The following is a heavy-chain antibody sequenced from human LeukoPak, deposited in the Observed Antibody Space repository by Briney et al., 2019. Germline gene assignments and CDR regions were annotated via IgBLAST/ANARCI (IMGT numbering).Heavy chain of an antibody. CDR2: INHSGST. D-gene: IGHD4-17*01. Sequence: SETLSLTCAVYGGSFSGYYWSWIRQPPGKGLEWIGEINHSGSTNYNPSLKSRVTISVDTSKNQFSLKLSSVTAADTAVYYCARGPGYGDNRDYWGQGTLVTVSS. J-gene: IGHJ4*02. CDR3: ARGPGYGDNRDY. CDR1: GGSFSGYY. V-gene: IGHV4-34*01.